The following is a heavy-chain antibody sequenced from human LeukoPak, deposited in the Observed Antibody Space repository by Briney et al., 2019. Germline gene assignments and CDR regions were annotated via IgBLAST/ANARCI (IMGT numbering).Heavy chain of an antibody. CDR2: ISGSGGST. D-gene: IGHD3-22*01. Sequence: GGSLRLSCAASGFTLSSYGMSWVRQAPGKGLEWVSAISGSGGSTYYADSVKGRSTISRDNSKNTLYLQMNSLRAEDTAVYYCASGSGYYPFGYWGQGTLVTVSS. CDR3: ASGSGYYPFGY. CDR1: GFTLSSYG. J-gene: IGHJ4*02. V-gene: IGHV3-23*01.